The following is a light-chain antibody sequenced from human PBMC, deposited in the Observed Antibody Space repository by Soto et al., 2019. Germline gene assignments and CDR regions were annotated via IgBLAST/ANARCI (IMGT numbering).Light chain of an antibody. CDR3: QQYGSSPPT. Sequence: EIVLTQSPGTLSLSPGERATLSCRASQSVSSSFLAWYQQNPGQAPRLLIYGASSRATGIPDRFSGSGSGTDFTLTISRLEPEDFAVYYCQQYGSSPPTFGQGTRLDMK. J-gene: IGKJ5*01. V-gene: IGKV3-20*01. CDR2: GAS. CDR1: QSVSSSF.